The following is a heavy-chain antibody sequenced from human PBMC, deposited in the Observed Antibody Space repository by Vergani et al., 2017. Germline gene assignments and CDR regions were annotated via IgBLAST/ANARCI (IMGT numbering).Heavy chain of an antibody. J-gene: IGHJ4*02. CDR3: ATIGYRRWGYYFDY. Sequence: QVQLQESGPGLVKPSETLSLTCSVSGYSISRGYYWGWIRQPPGKGLEWIATVFHSGSAYYNPSLRRRVTISVETSKNQFSLRLTTLTAADTAVYYCATIGYRRWGYYFDYWGQGTLVIVSS. CDR2: VFHSGSA. D-gene: IGHD2-2*02. CDR1: GYSISRGYY. V-gene: IGHV4-38-2*02.